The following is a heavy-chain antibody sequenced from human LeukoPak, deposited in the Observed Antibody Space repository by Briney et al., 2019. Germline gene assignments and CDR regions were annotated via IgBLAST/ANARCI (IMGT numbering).Heavy chain of an antibody. Sequence: GGSLRLSCAASGFSFANYAMHWVRQAPGKELEYVSSISSNGGTTYYVNSVKGRFIISRDNSKNTLYLQMASLRGEDMGVYYCAKEARLQSSHYWGQGTLVTVSS. J-gene: IGHJ4*02. CDR1: GFSFANYA. D-gene: IGHD5-24*01. CDR2: ISSNGGTT. V-gene: IGHV3-64*01. CDR3: AKEARLQSSHY.